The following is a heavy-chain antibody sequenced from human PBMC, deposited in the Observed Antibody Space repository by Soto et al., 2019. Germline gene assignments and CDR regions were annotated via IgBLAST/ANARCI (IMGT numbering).Heavy chain of an antibody. D-gene: IGHD1-26*01. J-gene: IGHJ5*02. CDR3: AREGRYYNNWFDP. CDR1: GFTFSSYG. CDR2: IWYDGSNK. Sequence: QVQLVESGGGVVQPGRSLRLSCAASGFTFSSYGMHWVRQAPGKGLEWVAVIWYDGSNKYYADSVKGRFTISRDNSKNTLSLQMNSLRAEDTAVYYCAREGRYYNNWFDPWGQGTLVTVSS. V-gene: IGHV3-33*01.